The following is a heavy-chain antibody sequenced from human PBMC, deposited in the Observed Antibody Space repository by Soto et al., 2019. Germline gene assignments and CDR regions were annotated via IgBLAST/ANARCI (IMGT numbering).Heavy chain of an antibody. Sequence: QVQLQESGPGLVKPSETLSLTCTVSGGSISSYYWSWVRQPPGKGLEWIGYIYYSGSTNYNPSLKSRVTIAVDTAKNQVSLKLSSVTAADTSVDYCARRWGYAIDYWGQGTLVTVSS. CDR2: IYYSGST. CDR1: GGSISSYY. D-gene: IGHD2-8*01. V-gene: IGHV4-59*08. J-gene: IGHJ4*02. CDR3: ARRWGYAIDY.